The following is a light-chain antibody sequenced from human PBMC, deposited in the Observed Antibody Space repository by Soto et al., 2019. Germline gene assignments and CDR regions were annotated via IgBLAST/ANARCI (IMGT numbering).Light chain of an antibody. Sequence: LTQPPSASGSPGQSVTISCTGSSSDFGDYHYVSWYQQYPGKAPTLMIYEGSERPSGVSDRFSGSKSGNTASLTISGLQAEDEADYFCCSYAGGSNVFGAGTKVTV. CDR2: EGS. CDR3: CSYAGGSNV. CDR1: SSDFGDYHY. V-gene: IGLV2-8*01. J-gene: IGLJ1*01.